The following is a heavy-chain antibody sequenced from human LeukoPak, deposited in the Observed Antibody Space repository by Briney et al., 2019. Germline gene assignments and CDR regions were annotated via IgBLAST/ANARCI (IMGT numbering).Heavy chain of an antibody. CDR3: AKDPGGYDADY. V-gene: IGHV3-30*18. CDR1: GFTFSSYG. J-gene: IGHJ4*02. Sequence: PGRSLRLSCAASGFTFSSYGMHWVRQAPGKGLEWVAVISYDGSNKYYADSVKGRFTISRDNSKNTLYLQMNSLRAEDTAVYYCAKDPGGYDADYWGQGTLVTVSS. D-gene: IGHD5-12*01. CDR2: ISYDGSNK.